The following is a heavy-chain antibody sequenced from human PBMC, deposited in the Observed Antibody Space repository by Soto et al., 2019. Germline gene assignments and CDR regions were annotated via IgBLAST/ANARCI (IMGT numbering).Heavy chain of an antibody. CDR1: GFTFSSYA. CDR3: ARVPSRWTTGARHMDV. D-gene: IGHD4-17*01. CDR2: ISSNGGST. V-gene: IGHV3-64*01. J-gene: IGHJ6*04. Sequence: GGSLRLSCAASGFTFSSYAMHWVRQAPGKGLEYVSAISSNGGSTYYANSVKGRFTISRDNSKNTLYLQMGSLRAEDMAVYYCARVPSRWTTGARHMDVWGKGTTVTVSS.